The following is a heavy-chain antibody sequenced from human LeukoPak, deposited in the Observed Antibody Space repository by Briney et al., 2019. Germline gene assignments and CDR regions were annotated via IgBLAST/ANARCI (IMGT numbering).Heavy chain of an antibody. J-gene: IGHJ3*02. CDR1: GGSIGGSISSFS. Sequence: SETLSLTCTVSGGSIGGSISSFSWSWIRQPAGKGLEWIGRIYTSGSTNYNPSLKSRITMSVDTSKNQFSLKLSSVTAADTAVYYCARDVLIVGDAFDIWGQGTMVTVSS. CDR3: ARDVLIVGDAFDI. CDR2: IYTSGST. V-gene: IGHV4-4*07. D-gene: IGHD3-22*01.